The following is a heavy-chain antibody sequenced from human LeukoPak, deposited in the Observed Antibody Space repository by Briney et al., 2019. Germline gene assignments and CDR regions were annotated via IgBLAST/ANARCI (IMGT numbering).Heavy chain of an antibody. Sequence: GGSLRLSCAASRFAFSDYYMSWIRQAPGKGLEWISYISTSGSTIYYADSVKGRFTISRDNAKNSLYLQMNSLRAEDTAVYYCTAGRSVTYCSGTNCYDPWFDPRGQGTLVTVSS. D-gene: IGHD2-2*01. CDR1: RFAFSDYY. CDR2: ISTSGSTI. CDR3: TAGRSVTYCSGTNCYDPWFDP. J-gene: IGHJ5*02. V-gene: IGHV3-11*01.